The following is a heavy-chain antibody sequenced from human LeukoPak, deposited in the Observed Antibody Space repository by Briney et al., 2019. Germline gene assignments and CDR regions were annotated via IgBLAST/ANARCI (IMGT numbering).Heavy chain of an antibody. Sequence: PSETLSLTCTVSGGSISSYYWSWIRQPPGKGLEWIGYVDYGGNTNYNSSLKSRVTISVGTSKNQFSLKLSSVTAADTAVYYCARKVITGSGRGYFDYWGQGALVTVSS. CDR1: GGSISSYY. CDR3: ARKVITGSGRGYFDY. CDR2: VDYGGNT. D-gene: IGHD2-21*01. V-gene: IGHV4-59*01. J-gene: IGHJ4*02.